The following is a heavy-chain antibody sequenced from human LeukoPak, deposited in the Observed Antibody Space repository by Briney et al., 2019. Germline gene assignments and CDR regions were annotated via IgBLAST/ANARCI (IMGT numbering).Heavy chain of an antibody. D-gene: IGHD3-22*01. CDR1: GGSISSYY. CDR3: ARRNTMIVAFDY. CDR2: IYYSGST. J-gene: IGHJ4*02. Sequence: SETLSLTCTVSGGSISSYYWSWIRQPPGKGLEWLGYIYYSGSTNYNPSLKSRVTISVDPSKNQFSLKLSSVTAADTAVYYCARRNTMIVAFDYWGQGTLVTVSS. V-gene: IGHV4-59*12.